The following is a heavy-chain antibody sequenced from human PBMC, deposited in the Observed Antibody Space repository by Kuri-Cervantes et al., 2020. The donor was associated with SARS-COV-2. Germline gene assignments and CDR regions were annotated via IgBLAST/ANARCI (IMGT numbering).Heavy chain of an antibody. Sequence: LSLTCAASGFTFDDYAMHWVRQAPGKGLEWVSYISSSGSTIYYADSVKGRFTISRDNAKNSLYLQMNSLRAEDTAVYYCARGAHDYYYYGMDVWGQGTTVTVSS. V-gene: IGHV3-11*01. J-gene: IGHJ6*02. CDR1: GFTFDDYA. CDR3: ARGAHDYYYYGMDV. CDR2: ISSSGSTI.